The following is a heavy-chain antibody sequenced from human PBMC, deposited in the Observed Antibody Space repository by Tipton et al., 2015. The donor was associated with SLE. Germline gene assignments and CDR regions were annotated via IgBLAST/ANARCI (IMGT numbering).Heavy chain of an antibody. J-gene: IGHJ4*02. CDR1: GFSFSSYG. V-gene: IGHV3-30*02. Sequence: SLRLSCAASGFSFSSYGMHWVRQAPGKGLEWVAFIRYDGSNKYYADSVKGRFIISRDNSKNTLYLQMNSLRAEDTAVYYCARDLDPDYGEDYWGQGTLVTVSS. D-gene: IGHD4-17*01. CDR3: ARDLDPDYGEDY. CDR2: IRYDGSNK.